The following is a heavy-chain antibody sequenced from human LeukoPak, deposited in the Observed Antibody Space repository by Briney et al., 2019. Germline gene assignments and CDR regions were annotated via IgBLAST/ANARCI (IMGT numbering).Heavy chain of an antibody. D-gene: IGHD3-10*01. CDR3: TATYYNSGNNYVEVLFYFDF. J-gene: IGHJ4*02. CDR1: GFTFSSYS. Sequence: GGSLRLSCAASGFTFSSYSMNWVRQAPGKGLEWVSYITTTTGATYYADSVKGRFTITRDSAKNSLYLHMNSLRDEDTAVYYCTATYYNSGNNYVEVLFYFDFWGQGTLVTVSS. V-gene: IGHV3-48*02. CDR2: ITTTTGAT.